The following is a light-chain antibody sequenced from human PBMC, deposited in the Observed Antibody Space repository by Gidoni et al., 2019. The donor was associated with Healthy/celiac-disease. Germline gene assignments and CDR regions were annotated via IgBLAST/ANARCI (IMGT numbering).Light chain of an antibody. J-gene: IGKJ2*01. Sequence: DIQMPQSPSTLSASVGDRVTITCRASQSISSWLAWYQQKPGKAPKLLIYKASSLESGVPSRFNGSGSGTEFTLTISSLQPDDFATYYCQQYNSYSPAXXXQGTKLEIK. CDR2: KAS. V-gene: IGKV1-5*03. CDR1: QSISSW. CDR3: QQYNSYSPAX.